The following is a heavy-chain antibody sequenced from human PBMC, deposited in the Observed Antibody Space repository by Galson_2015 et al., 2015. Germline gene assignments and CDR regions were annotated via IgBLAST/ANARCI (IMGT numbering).Heavy chain of an antibody. V-gene: IGHV3-30*01. CDR1: GFTFSSYA. CDR3: ARAFLRYCSSTSCAHFDY. D-gene: IGHD2-2*01. J-gene: IGHJ4*02. Sequence: SLRLSCAAPGFTFSSYAMHWVRRAPGKGLEWVAVISYDGSNKYYADSVKGRFTISRDNSKNTLYLQMNSLRAEDTAVYYCARAFLRYCSSTSCAHFDYWGQGTLVTVSS. CDR2: ISYDGSNK.